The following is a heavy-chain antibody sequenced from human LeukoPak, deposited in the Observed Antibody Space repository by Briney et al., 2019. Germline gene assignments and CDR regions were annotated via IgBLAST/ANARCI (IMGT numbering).Heavy chain of an antibody. CDR1: GFTFSSNW. CDR2: IYSGGST. CDR3: ARVIGSGSVIDY. J-gene: IGHJ4*02. Sequence: TGGSLRLSCAASGFTFSSNWINWVRQAPGKGLEWVSVIYSGGSTYYADSVKGRFTISRDNSKNTQYLQMNSLRAEDTAVHYCARVIGSGSVIDYWGQGTLVTVSS. V-gene: IGHV3-66*01. D-gene: IGHD3-10*01.